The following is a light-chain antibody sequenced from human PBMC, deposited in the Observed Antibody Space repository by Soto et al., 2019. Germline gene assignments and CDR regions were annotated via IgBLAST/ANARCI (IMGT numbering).Light chain of an antibody. J-gene: IGLJ2*01. CDR1: SSDVGGYNL. V-gene: IGLV2-23*01. CDR3: CAFAGTSTVL. Sequence: QSAPTQPASVSGSPGQSITISCTGTSSDVGGYNLVSWYQHHPGKGPKLMIYEDLKRPSGVSNRFSGSKSGNTASLTISGLQAEDEADYYCCAFAGTSTVLFGGGTKLTVL. CDR2: EDL.